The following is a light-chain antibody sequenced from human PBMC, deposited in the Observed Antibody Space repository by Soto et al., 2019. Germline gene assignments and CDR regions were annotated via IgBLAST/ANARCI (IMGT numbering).Light chain of an antibody. V-gene: IGKV1-5*03. CDR2: KAS. CDR1: QSISTW. Sequence: DIQMTQSPSTLSASVGDRVTITCRASQSISTWLAWYQQKPGKAPKLLIYKASNLEDGVPSRFSGSGSGTEFTITISSLQPDDFATYYCQQYNTYPLTIGGGTKVDIK. CDR3: QQYNTYPLT. J-gene: IGKJ4*01.